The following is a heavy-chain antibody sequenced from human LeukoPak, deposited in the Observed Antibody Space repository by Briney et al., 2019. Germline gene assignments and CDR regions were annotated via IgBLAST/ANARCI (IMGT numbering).Heavy chain of an antibody. CDR2: IIPILGIA. D-gene: IGHD6-13*01. J-gene: IGHJ4*02. CDR3: ASGGAAAGIGY. CDR1: GYTFTSYG. Sequence: SVKVSCKASGYTFTSYGISWVRQAPGQGLEWMGRIIPILGIANYAQKFQGRVTITADKSTSTAYMELSSLRSEDTAVYYCASGGAAAGIGYWGQGTLVTVSS. V-gene: IGHV1-69*04.